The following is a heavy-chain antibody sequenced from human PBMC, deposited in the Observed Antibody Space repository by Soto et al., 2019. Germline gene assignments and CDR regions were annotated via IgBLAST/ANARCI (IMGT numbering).Heavy chain of an antibody. D-gene: IGHD5-12*01. J-gene: IGHJ6*02. CDR3: AKDARGYSDYYGMDV. V-gene: IGHV3-30*18. Sequence: PGGSLRLSCAASGFTFSSYGMHWVRQAPGKGLEWVAVISYDGSNKYYAVSVKGRFTISRDNSKNTLYLQMNSLRAEDTAVYYCAKDARGYSDYYGMDVWVQGTTVTVSS. CDR2: ISYDGSNK. CDR1: GFTFSSYG.